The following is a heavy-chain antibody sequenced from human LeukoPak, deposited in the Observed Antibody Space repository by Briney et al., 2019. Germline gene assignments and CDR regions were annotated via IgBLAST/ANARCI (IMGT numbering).Heavy chain of an antibody. CDR3: AKVQDGSFWYEYFQH. Sequence: PGGCLRLSCAASGFTFSSYTMNWVRQAPGKGLEWVSSITSGGVNTYYATSVKGRFTISRDNAKNSLFLQMNSLRAEDTAIYYCAKVQDGSFWYEYFQHWGQGTLVTVSS. CDR2: ITSGGVNT. J-gene: IGHJ1*01. V-gene: IGHV3-21*01. D-gene: IGHD6-19*01. CDR1: GFTFSSYT.